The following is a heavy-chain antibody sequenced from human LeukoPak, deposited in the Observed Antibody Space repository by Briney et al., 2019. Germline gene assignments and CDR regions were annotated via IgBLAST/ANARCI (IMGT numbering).Heavy chain of an antibody. J-gene: IGHJ4*02. V-gene: IGHV3-74*01. CDR3: ARDYIFGFDY. D-gene: IGHD3-3*02. CDR2: IDSDGKST. CDR1: RFTFNTYC. Sequence: GGSLRLSCAASRFTFNTYCMHWVRQAPGKGLVWVSRIDSDGKSTAYADSVKGRFTISRDNGKNTLYLQMNSLRADDTAVYYCARDYIFGFDYWGQGTLVTVSS.